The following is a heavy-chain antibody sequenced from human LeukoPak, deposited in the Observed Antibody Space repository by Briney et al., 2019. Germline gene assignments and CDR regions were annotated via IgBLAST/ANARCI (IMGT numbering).Heavy chain of an antibody. V-gene: IGHV3-11*03. Sequence: GGSLRLSCAASGFTFSSYAMSWVRQAPGKGPEWASYISSSRSFTNYADSVKGRFTISRDTAKNSLYLQMNSLRAEDTAVYYCARLRGYSYGLDYWGQRILVTVSS. D-gene: IGHD5-18*01. CDR1: GFTFSSYA. CDR2: ISSSRSFT. CDR3: ARLRGYSYGLDY. J-gene: IGHJ4*02.